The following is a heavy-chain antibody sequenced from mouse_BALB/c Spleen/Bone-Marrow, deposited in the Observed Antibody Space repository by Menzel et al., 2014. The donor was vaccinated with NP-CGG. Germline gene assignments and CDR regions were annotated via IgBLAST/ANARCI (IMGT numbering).Heavy chain of an antibody. Sequence: VQPKESGAELVKPGASVKLSCTASGFNIKDTYMHWVKRRPEQGLEWIGRIDPANGNTKYDPKFQGKATITADTSSNTAYLQLSSLTSEDTAVYYCARWLPLAYWGQGTLVTVSA. CDR1: GFNIKDTY. CDR3: ARWLPLAY. CDR2: IDPANGNT. D-gene: IGHD2-2*01. V-gene: IGHV14-3*02. J-gene: IGHJ3*01.